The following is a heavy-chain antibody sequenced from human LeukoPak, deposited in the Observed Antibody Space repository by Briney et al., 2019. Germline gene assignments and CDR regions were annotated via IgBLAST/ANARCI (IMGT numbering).Heavy chain of an antibody. CDR1: GYTFTSYY. CDR3: ARDNDSSGYYEGWFDP. V-gene: IGHV1-46*01. CDR2: INPSGGST. Sequence: ASVKVSCKASGYTFTSYYMHWVRQAPGQGLEWMGIINPSGGSTSYAQKFQGRVTMTRDMSTSTVYMELSSLRSEDTAVYYCARDNDSSGYYEGWFDPWGQGTLVTVSS. J-gene: IGHJ5*02. D-gene: IGHD3-22*01.